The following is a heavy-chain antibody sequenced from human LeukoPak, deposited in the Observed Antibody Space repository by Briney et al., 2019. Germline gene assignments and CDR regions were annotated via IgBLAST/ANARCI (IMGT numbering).Heavy chain of an antibody. CDR3: ARDRGYDILTGYPYDAFDI. CDR2: INPNSGGT. Sequence: GASVKVSCKASGYTFTGYYMHWVRQAPGQGLEWMGWINPNSGGTNYAQKFQGRVTMTRDTSISTAYMELSRLRSDDTAVYYCARDRGYDILTGYPYDAFDIWGQGTMVTVSS. V-gene: IGHV1-2*02. D-gene: IGHD3-9*01. CDR1: GYTFTGYY. J-gene: IGHJ3*02.